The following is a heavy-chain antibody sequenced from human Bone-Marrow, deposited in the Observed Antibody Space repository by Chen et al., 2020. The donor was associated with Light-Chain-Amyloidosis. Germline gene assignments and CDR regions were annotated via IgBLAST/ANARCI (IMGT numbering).Heavy chain of an antibody. CDR2: ISDTGGST. CDR3: ANLPWVNKRAFDF. D-gene: IGHD3-16*01. V-gene: IGHV3-23*04. Sequence: EVQLVESGGGLVQPGGSLRLSCATSGFNFSSYAMSWVRQAPGKGLECVSVISDTGGSTHYADSVKGRFTISRDNSKNTLYLQMNSLRGEDTAVYYCANLPWVNKRAFDFWGQGTMLTVSS. CDR1: GFNFSSYA. J-gene: IGHJ3*01.